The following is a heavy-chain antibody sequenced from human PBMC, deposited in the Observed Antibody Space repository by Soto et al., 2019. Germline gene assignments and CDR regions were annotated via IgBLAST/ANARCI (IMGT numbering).Heavy chain of an antibody. V-gene: IGHV4-61*01. CDR2: IYYSGGT. J-gene: IGHJ5*02. CDR3: TREQADDTYFAS. Sequence: SDTLSVTCTFADSARIGGFCFCTWKRQPPGKGLEWLGYIYYSGGTNYNPSLKSRVTISLDKSKSQFSLRLISVTAADLAVYYCTREQADDTYFASWGKRTLVTVSS. CDR1: DSARIGGFCF. D-gene: IGHD1-1*01.